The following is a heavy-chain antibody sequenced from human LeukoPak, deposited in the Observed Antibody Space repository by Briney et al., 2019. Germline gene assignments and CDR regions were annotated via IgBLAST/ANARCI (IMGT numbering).Heavy chain of an antibody. CDR2: IYYSGST. CDR3: ARGSSGYGDD. J-gene: IGHJ4*02. V-gene: IGHV4-59*01. CDR1: GVPISSYY. D-gene: IGHD5-18*01. Sequence: SETLFLTCTVSGVPISSYYWSWIRQPPGKGLEWIGYIYYSGSTNYNPSLKSRVTISVDTSKNQFSLKLSSVTAADTAVYYCARGSSGYGDDWGQGTLVTVSS.